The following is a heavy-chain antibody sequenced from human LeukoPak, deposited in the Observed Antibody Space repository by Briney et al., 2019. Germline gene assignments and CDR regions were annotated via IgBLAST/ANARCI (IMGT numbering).Heavy chain of an antibody. D-gene: IGHD1-14*01. V-gene: IGHV4-59*12. Sequence: SETLSLTCTVSGGSINSYYWNWIRQSPGKGLEWIGSIYHNGRSSYSPSLKSRVTISVDTSKNQFSLRVSSVTAADTAIYYCARDFHEPGDNWGQGTLVTVST. CDR3: ARDFHEPGDN. J-gene: IGHJ4*02. CDR1: GGSINSYY. CDR2: IYHNGRS.